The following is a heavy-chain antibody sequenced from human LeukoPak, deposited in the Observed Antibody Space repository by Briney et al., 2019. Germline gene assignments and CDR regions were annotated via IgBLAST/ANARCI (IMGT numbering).Heavy chain of an antibody. CDR3: TRITVVAGNTYLADH. Sequence: PGGSLRLSCAASGFTFSDYYMSWIRQVPGKGLEWVSYISGSSSYTNYADSVKGRFTISRDNANNSLYLQMNSLRAEDTAVYYCTRITVVAGNTYLADHWGQGTLVTVSS. CDR2: ISGSSSYT. D-gene: IGHD6-19*01. J-gene: IGHJ4*02. V-gene: IGHV3-11*03. CDR1: GFTFSDYY.